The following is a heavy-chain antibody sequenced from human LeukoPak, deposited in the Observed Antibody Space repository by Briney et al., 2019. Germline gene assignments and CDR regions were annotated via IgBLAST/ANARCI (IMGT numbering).Heavy chain of an antibody. CDR2: INTDGSIT. CDR3: ARDRGPRTGFMVREAYDY. CDR1: GFTFSDYW. Sequence: GGSLRLSCAASGFTFSDYWIHWVRQAPGKGLVWVSRINTDGSITNYADSVKGRFSISRDNAKNTLYLEMSSLRAEDTAVYYCARDRGPRTGFMVREAYDYWGQGTLVTVSS. D-gene: IGHD3-10*01. V-gene: IGHV3-74*01. J-gene: IGHJ4*02.